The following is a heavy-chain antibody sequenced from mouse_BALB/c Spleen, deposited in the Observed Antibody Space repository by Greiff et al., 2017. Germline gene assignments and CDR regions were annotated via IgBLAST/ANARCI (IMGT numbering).Heavy chain of an antibody. V-gene: IGHV5-17*02. CDR3: ARSLLRDYYFDY. J-gene: IGHJ2*01. D-gene: IGHD1-2*01. CDR1: GFTFSSFG. Sequence: EVKLVESGGGLVQPGGSRKLSCAASGFTFSSFGMHWVRQAPEKGLEWVAYISSGSSTIYYADTVKGRFTISRDNPKNTLFLQMTSLRSEDTAMYYCARSLLRDYYFDYWGQGTTLTVSS. CDR2: ISSGSSTI.